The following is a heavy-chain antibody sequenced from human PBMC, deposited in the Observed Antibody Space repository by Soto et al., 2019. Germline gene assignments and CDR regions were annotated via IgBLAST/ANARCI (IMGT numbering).Heavy chain of an antibody. D-gene: IGHD3-16*01. CDR1: GWTFPSSA. Sequence: SVKVSCKASGWTFPSSAVQCVRQARGQRLEWIGWIVVGSGNTNYAQKFQERVTITRDMSTSTAYMELSSLRSEDTAVYYCAADGGLPGFDYWGQGTLVTVSS. CDR2: IVVGSGNT. J-gene: IGHJ4*02. V-gene: IGHV1-58*01. CDR3: AADGGLPGFDY.